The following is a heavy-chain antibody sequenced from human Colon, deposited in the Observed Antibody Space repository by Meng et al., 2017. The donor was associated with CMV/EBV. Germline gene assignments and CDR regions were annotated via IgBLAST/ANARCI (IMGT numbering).Heavy chain of an antibody. D-gene: IGHD1-20*01. V-gene: IGHV4-39*01. CDR1: GGSISSSSYY. CDR3: ARNNWNYVDY. Sequence: SETLSLTCTVSGGSISSSSYYWGWIRQPPGKGLEWIGSIYYSGSTYYNPSLKSRVTISVDTSKNQFSLKLSSVTAADTAVYYCARNNWNYVDYWGQGTLVTVSS. J-gene: IGHJ4*02. CDR2: IYYSGST.